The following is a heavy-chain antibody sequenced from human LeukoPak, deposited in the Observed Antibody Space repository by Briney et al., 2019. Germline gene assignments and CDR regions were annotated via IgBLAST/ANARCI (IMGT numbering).Heavy chain of an antibody. V-gene: IGHV3-9*01. CDR2: ITWNRDNI. Sequence: GGSLRLSCTVSGFTYDDYAMHWVRHTPGKGLEWVAGITWNRDNIGYGDSVKGRFTISRDNVKNVLYLQMNSLRPEDTALYYCAKDLSSAITSALVLDVWGQGTTV. CDR3: AKDLSSAITSALVLDV. CDR1: GFTYDDYA. J-gene: IGHJ6*02. D-gene: IGHD3-22*01.